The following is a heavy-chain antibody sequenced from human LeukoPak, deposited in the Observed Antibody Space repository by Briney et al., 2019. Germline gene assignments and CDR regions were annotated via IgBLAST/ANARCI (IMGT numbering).Heavy chain of an antibody. J-gene: IGHJ3*02. CDR2: IYTSGST. CDR1: GGSISSYY. D-gene: IGHD3-22*01. V-gene: IGHV4-4*07. Sequence: PSETLSLTCTVSGGSISSYYWSWIRQPAGKGLEWIGRIYTSGSTNYNPSLKSRVTMSVDTSKNQFSLKLSSVTAADTAVYYCARGNLDNYDSSGYYYAGAFDIWGQGTMVTVSS. CDR3: ARGNLDNYDSSGYYYAGAFDI.